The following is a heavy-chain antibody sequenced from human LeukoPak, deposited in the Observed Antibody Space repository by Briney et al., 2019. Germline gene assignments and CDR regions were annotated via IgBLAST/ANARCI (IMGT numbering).Heavy chain of an antibody. CDR3: AKESLRGIYDSSGYSFDY. CDR2: ISGSGGST. J-gene: IGHJ4*02. D-gene: IGHD3-22*01. Sequence: GGSLRLSCAASGFTFSSYAMSWVRQAPGKGLEWVSAISGSGGSTYYADSVKGRFTISRDNSKNTLYLQMSSLRAEDTAVYYCAKESLRGIYDSSGYSFDYWGQGTLVTVSS. CDR1: GFTFSSYA. V-gene: IGHV3-23*01.